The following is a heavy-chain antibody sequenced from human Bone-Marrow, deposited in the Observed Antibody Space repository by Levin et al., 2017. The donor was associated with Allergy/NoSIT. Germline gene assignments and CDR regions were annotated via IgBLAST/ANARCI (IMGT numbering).Heavy chain of an antibody. V-gene: IGHV4-59*08. CDR3: ASSSSGNYYHLDY. CDR2: VFYSRTT. D-gene: IGHD3-22*01. Sequence: SETLSLTCTVSSGSISNYYWSWIRQPPGKGLEWIGYVFYSRTTNYNPSLKSRVTISVDTSNNQFSLRLTSVTAADTAVYYCASSSSGNYYHLDYWGQGTLVTVSS. J-gene: IGHJ4*02. CDR1: SGSISNYY.